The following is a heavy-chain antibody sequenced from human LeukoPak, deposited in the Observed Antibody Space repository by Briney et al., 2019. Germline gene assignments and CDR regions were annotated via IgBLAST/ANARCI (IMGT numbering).Heavy chain of an antibody. V-gene: IGHV4-38-2*02. CDR3: ARVGYSYGYGSDY. CDR2: IYHSGST. J-gene: IGHJ4*02. Sequence: SETLSLTCTVSGYSISSGYYWGWIRQPPGKGLEWIGSIYHSGSTYYNPSLKSRVTISVDTSKNQFSLKLSSVTAADTAVYYCARVGYSYGYGSDYWGQGTLVTVSS. D-gene: IGHD5-18*01. CDR1: GYSISSGYY.